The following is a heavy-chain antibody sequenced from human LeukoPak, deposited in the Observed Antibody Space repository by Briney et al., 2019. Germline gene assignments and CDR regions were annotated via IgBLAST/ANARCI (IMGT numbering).Heavy chain of an antibody. CDR2: IYYSGST. D-gene: IGHD5-18*01. J-gene: IGHJ4*02. CDR3: AREPGYSYGYNDY. CDR1: GGSISSGDYY. V-gene: IGHV4-30-4*01. Sequence: PSETLSLTCTVSGGSISSGDYYWSWIRQPPGKGLEWIGHIYYSGSTYYNPSLKSRVTISVDTSKNQFSLKLSSVTAADTAVYYCAREPGYSYGYNDYWGQGTLVTVSS.